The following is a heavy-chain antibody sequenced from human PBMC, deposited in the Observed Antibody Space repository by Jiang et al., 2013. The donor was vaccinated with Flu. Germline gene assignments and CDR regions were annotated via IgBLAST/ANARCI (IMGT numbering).Heavy chain of an antibody. CDR3: ARVNGDYAPSWFDP. D-gene: IGHD4-17*01. V-gene: IGHV4-30-4*01. CDR1: GGSISSGDYY. J-gene: IGHJ5*02. CDR2: IYYSGST. Sequence: SLTCTVSGGSISSGDYYWSWIRQPPGKGLEWIGYIYYSGSTYYNPSLKSRVTISVDTSKNQFSLKLSSVTAADTAVYYCARVNGDYAPSWFDPWGQGTLVTVSS.